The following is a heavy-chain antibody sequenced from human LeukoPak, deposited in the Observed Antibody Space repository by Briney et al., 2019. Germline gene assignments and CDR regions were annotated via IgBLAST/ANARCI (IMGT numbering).Heavy chain of an antibody. Sequence: GGSLRLSCAASGFTFSDYYMSWIRQAPGKGLEWVSCISGSGSYTNYADSVKGRFTISRDNAKNSLYLQMNSLRAEDTAAYYCARGDGYNAFDHWGQGTLVTVSS. CDR3: ARGDGYNAFDH. J-gene: IGHJ4*02. V-gene: IGHV3-11*06. CDR2: ISGSGSYT. CDR1: GFTFSDYY. D-gene: IGHD5-24*01.